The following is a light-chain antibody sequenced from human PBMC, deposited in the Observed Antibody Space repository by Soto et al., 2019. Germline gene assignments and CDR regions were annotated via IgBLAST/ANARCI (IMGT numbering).Light chain of an antibody. CDR2: DAS. CDR1: RNIILY. Sequence: DIQMTQSPSSLSASVGDRVTITFRASRNIILYLNWYQQKPGKAPKLLIYDASSLQTGVPSRFFGSGSGTHFTLTIGSLQPEDIGTYYCQHYDNFPITFGQGTRLEI. J-gene: IGKJ5*01. V-gene: IGKV1-33*01. CDR3: QHYDNFPIT.